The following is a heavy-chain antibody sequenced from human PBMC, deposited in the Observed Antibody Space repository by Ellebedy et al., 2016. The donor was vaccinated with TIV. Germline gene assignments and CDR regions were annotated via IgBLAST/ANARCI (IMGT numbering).Heavy chain of an antibody. CDR1: GLTFSDNA. Sequence: GESLKISCAASGLTFSDNAMSWVRQAPGKGLEWVSVIFSAADGGETHYADSVKGRFTISSDSSKNTLYLQMNSLRTEDTAVYYCARDAAGNGGKLDYWGQGALVTVSS. J-gene: IGHJ4*02. V-gene: IGHV3-23*03. CDR2: IFSAADGGET. D-gene: IGHD4-23*01. CDR3: ARDAAGNGGKLDY.